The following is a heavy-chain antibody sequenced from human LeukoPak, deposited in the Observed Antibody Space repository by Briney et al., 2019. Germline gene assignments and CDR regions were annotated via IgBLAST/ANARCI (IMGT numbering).Heavy chain of an antibody. CDR2: IWFDGSNK. V-gene: IGHV3-33*01. CDR3: ARDWVYSSSSDAFDI. J-gene: IGHJ3*02. Sequence: GRSLRLSCAASGFTVSSYGMHWVRQAPGKGLEWVAVIWFDGSNKYYADSVKGRFTISRDNSKNTLYLQMNSLRAEDTAVYYCARDWVYSSSSDAFDIWGQGTMVTVSS. CDR1: GFTVSSYG. D-gene: IGHD6-6*01.